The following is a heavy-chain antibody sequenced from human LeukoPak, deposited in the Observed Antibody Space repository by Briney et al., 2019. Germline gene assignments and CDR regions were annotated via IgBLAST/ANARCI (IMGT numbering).Heavy chain of an antibody. CDR3: AREGAYYYDSSGYTDPYDY. CDR2: INPSGGST. CDR1: GYTFTSYY. Sequence: ASVKVSCKASGYTFTSYYMHWVRQAPGQGLEWMGIINPSGGSTSYAQKFQGRVTMTRDTSTSTVYMELSSLRSEDTAVYCCAREGAYYYDSSGYTDPYDYWGQGTLVTVSS. J-gene: IGHJ4*02. D-gene: IGHD3-22*01. V-gene: IGHV1-46*01.